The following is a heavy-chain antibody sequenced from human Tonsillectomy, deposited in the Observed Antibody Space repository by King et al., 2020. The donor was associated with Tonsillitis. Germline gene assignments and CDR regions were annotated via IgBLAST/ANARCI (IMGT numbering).Heavy chain of an antibody. CDR2: IYTSGGT. CDR1: GGSISSYY. V-gene: IGHV4-4*07. CDR3: AREGGTYYDFWSGKPNWFDP. J-gene: IGHJ5*02. Sequence: QLQESGPGLVKPSETLSLTCTVSGGSISSYYWSWIRHPAGKGLEWIGRIYTSGGTNYNPSLKSRVTMSVDTSKNQFSLTLGSVTAADTAVYYCAREGGTYYDFWSGKPNWFDPWGQGTLVTVSS. D-gene: IGHD3-3*01.